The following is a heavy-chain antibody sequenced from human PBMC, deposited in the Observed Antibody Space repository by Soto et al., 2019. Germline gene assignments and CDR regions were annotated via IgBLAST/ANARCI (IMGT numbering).Heavy chain of an antibody. CDR2: IDPSDSYT. CDR1: GYSFTRYW. D-gene: IGHD6-13*01. Sequence: GESLKISCKGSGYSFTRYWINWVRQMPGKGLEWMGRIDPSDSYTNYSPSFQGHVTISADKSISTAYLQWSSLKASDTAIYYCTRLDIAAAGTFDDYWGQGTLVTVPQ. V-gene: IGHV5-10-1*01. CDR3: TRLDIAAAGTFDDY. J-gene: IGHJ4*02.